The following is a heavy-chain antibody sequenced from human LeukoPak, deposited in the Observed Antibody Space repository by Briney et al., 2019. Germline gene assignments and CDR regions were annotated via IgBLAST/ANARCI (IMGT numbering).Heavy chain of an antibody. D-gene: IGHD3-10*01. J-gene: IGHJ4*02. CDR2: INRSGST. V-gene: IGHV4-34*01. Sequence: SETLSLTCAVYGGSFSGYYWSWIRQPPGKGLEWIGEINRSGSTNYNPSLKSRVTISVDTSKNQCSLKLSSVTAADTAVYYCARKGLLGFGELPFFDYWGQGTLVTVSS. CDR3: ARKGLLGFGELPFFDY. CDR1: GGSFSGYY.